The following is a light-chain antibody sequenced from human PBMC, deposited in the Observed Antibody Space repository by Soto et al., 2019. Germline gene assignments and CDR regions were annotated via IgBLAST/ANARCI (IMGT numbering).Light chain of an antibody. CDR3: QQYYRTPRT. CDR2: WAS. Sequence: DIVMTQSPDSLAVSLVERATINCKSSRSVLYSSNNKNYLAWYQQKPGQPPKLLIFWASTRDSGVPDRFSGSGSGTDFTLTISSLQAEDVAVYYCQQYYRTPRTFGHGTKVDIK. V-gene: IGKV4-1*01. CDR1: RSVLYSSNNKNY. J-gene: IGKJ1*01.